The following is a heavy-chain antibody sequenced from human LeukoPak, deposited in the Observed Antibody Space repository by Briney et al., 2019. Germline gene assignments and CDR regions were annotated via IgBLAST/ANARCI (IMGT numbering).Heavy chain of an antibody. CDR2: ISYDGSNK. CDR1: GFTFSSYA. J-gene: IGHJ4*02. V-gene: IGHV3-30-3*01. CDR3: ARDAGVYLDY. D-gene: IGHD3-10*01. Sequence: PGGSLRLSCAASGFTFSSYAMHWVRQAPGKGLEWVAVISYDGSNKYYADSVKGRFTISRDNSKNTLYLQMNGLRAEDTAVYYCARDAGVYLDYWGQGTLVTVSS.